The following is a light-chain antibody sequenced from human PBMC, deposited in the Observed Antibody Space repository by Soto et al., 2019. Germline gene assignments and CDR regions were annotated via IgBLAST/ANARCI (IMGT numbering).Light chain of an antibody. J-gene: IGKJ5*01. CDR3: QQYNNWPIT. V-gene: IGKV1-5*01. CDR1: QTISSW. Sequence: DIQMTQSPSTLSGSVGDRVTITCRASQTISSWLAWYQQKPGKAPKLLIYDASSLESGVPSRFSGSGSGTEFTLTISSLQSEDFAVYYCQQYNNWPITFGQGTRLEIK. CDR2: DAS.